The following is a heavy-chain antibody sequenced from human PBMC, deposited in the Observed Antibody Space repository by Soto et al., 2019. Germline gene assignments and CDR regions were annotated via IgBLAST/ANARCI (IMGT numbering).Heavy chain of an antibody. CDR2: ISYDGSNK. Sequence: QVQLVESGGGVVQAGRSLRLSCAASGFTFSSYGMHWVRQAPGKGLEWVAGISYDGSNKYYADSVKGRFTISRDNSKNPLYLQMNSLRAEDTAVYYCAKGGRGDYVKSVDYYGMDVWGQGTTVTVSS. D-gene: IGHD4-17*01. J-gene: IGHJ6*02. V-gene: IGHV3-30*18. CDR1: GFTFSSYG. CDR3: AKGGRGDYVKSVDYYGMDV.